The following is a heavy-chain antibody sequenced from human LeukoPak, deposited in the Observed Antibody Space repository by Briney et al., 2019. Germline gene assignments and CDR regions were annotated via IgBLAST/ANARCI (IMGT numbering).Heavy chain of an antibody. CDR2: ISNNGSNK. D-gene: IGHD2-21*02. CDR3: AKDKALAVTGTDGTDV. J-gene: IGHJ6*02. Sequence: GGSLRLSCAASGFTFTRYAMHWVRQAPGGGLEWVAIISNNGSNKYYADSVQGRFTISRDNSKNTLYLQMNSLTSEDTAVYYCAKDKALAVTGTDGTDVWGQGTTVTVSS. CDR1: GFTFTRYA. V-gene: IGHV3-30-3*01.